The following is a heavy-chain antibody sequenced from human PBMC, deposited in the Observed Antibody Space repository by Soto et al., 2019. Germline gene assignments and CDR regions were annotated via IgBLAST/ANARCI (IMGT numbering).Heavy chain of an antibody. CDR2: IYTGGST. V-gene: IGHV4-4*07. J-gene: IGHJ4*02. CDR1: GGSINTYY. CDR3: ARVSGNYYGSGSYSLDY. D-gene: IGHD3-10*01. Sequence: SETLSLTCTVSGGSINTYYWSWIRQPAGKGLEWIGRIYTGGSTNYNPSLKNRVTMSIDTSKNHFSLRLSSVTAADTAVYFCARVSGNYYGSGSYSLDYWGQGTLVTVSS.